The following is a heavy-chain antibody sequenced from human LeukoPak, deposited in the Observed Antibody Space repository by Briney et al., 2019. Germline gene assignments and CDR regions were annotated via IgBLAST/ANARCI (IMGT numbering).Heavy chain of an antibody. V-gene: IGHV3-23*01. Sequence: GGSLRLSCAASGFAFNNYAMSWVRLAPGKGPEWVSAISGNGGNTFYPDSVKGRFTISRDNSKNTVYLQMNSLKAEDTGLYYCAKGLKFCGGSDRLIDAFDFWGQGTEVTASS. CDR1: GFAFNNYA. J-gene: IGHJ3*01. CDR2: ISGNGGNT. D-gene: IGHD2-21*01. CDR3: AKGLKFCGGSDRLIDAFDF.